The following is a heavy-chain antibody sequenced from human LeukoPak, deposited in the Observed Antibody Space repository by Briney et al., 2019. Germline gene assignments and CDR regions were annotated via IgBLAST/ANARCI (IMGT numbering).Heavy chain of an antibody. D-gene: IGHD3-22*01. CDR3: ARQVESGYYYDSSGYYDY. J-gene: IGHJ4*02. Sequence: GESLKISCQGSGYSFTNSWIGWVRQMPGKGLEWMGIIYPGDSDTTYSPSFQGQVTISADKSISTAYLQWSSLKASDTAMYYCARQVESGYYYDSSGYYDYWGQGTLVTVSS. V-gene: IGHV5-51*01. CDR1: GYSFTNSW. CDR2: IYPGDSDT.